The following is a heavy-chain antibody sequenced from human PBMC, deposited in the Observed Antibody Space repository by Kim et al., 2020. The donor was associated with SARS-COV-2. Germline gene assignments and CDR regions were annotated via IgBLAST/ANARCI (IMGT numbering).Heavy chain of an antibody. V-gene: IGHV4-59*01. CDR2: IYYSGST. D-gene: IGHD5-12*01. Sequence: SETLSLTCTVSGGSISSYYWSWIRQPPGKGLEWIGYIYYSGSTNYNPSLKSRVTISVDTSKNQFSLKLSSVTAADTAVYYCARGSGGSSYLDYCGQCTLV. CDR1: GGSISSYY. J-gene: IGHJ4*02. CDR3: ARGSGGSSYLDY.